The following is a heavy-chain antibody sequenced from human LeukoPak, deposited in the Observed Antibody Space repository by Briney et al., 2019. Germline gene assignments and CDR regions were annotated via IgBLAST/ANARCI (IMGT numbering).Heavy chain of an antibody. D-gene: IGHD6-13*01. CDR2: INPNSGDT. CDR3: AKSAQYSSAWFTGSFDY. Sequence: GASVKVSCKASGYTFSGYYLHWVRQAPGQGLQWVGWINPNSGDTHYAQMFQGRVTMTRDTSINTAYMELRRVRSDDTAVYYCAKSAQYSSAWFTGSFDYWGEGPLVTVSS. CDR1: GYTFSGYY. V-gene: IGHV1-2*02. J-gene: IGHJ4*02.